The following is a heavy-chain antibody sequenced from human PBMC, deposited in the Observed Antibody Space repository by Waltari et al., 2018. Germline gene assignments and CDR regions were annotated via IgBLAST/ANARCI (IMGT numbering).Heavy chain of an antibody. J-gene: IGHJ4*02. D-gene: IGHD6-13*01. CDR2: ISGSGYST. CDR3: AKDFDIAAARGHFDY. CDR1: GFTFSSYA. Sequence: EVQLVESGGGLVQPGGSLRLSCAASGFTFSSYAMSWVRQAPGKGVEGVSVISGSGYSTYYADSVKGRFTISRDNSKNTLYLQMNSLRAEDTAVYYCAKDFDIAAARGHFDYWGQGTLVTVSS. V-gene: IGHV3-23*04.